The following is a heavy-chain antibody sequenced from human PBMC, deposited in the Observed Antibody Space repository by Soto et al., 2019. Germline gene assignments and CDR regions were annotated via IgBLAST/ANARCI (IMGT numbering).Heavy chain of an antibody. V-gene: IGHV4-31*03. J-gene: IGHJ6*03. CDR2: IYYSGST. CDR1: GGSISSGGYY. CDR3: AREVSDTAMGYYYYYYMDV. D-gene: IGHD5-18*01. Sequence: ASETLSLTCTVSGGSISSGGYYWSWIRQHPGKGLEWIGYIYYSGSTYYNPSLKSRVTISVDTSKNQFSLKLSSVTAADTAVYYCAREVSDTAMGYYYYYYMDVWGKGTTVTVSS.